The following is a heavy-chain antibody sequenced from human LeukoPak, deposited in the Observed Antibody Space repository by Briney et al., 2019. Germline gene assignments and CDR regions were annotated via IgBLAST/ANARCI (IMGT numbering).Heavy chain of an antibody. D-gene: IGHD4-23*01. V-gene: IGHV3-23*01. J-gene: IGHJ3*02. CDR1: GLTFSCCA. CDR3: AKRTPWTGPFDS. Sequence: PGGSLRLSCAASGLTFSCCAMSWVRQPPGKGLEWVSATSGSGGSTYYADSVKGRFTISRDNSKNTLYLQMNSLRAEDTAVYYCAKRTPWTGPFDSWGQGTLVTVSS. CDR2: TSGSGGST.